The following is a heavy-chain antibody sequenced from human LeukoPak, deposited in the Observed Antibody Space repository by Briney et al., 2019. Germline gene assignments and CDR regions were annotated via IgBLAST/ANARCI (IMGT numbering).Heavy chain of an antibody. J-gene: IGHJ3*02. Sequence: GASVKVSCKVSGYTLTELSIHWVRQAPGKGLEWMGGFDPEDGDAIYAQSFQGRATMTEDTSTDTPYMELRSLGSEDTAVYYCITRHSGSWFGAFDIWGQGTMVTVSS. CDR3: ITRHSGSWFGAFDI. D-gene: IGHD1-26*01. V-gene: IGHV1-24*01. CDR1: GYTLTELS. CDR2: FDPEDGDA.